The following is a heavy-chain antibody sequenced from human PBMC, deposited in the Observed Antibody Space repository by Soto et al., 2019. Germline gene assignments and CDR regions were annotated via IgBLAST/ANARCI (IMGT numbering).Heavy chain of an antibody. CDR3: ARGYRSGPGPYYFDY. D-gene: IGHD6-19*01. Sequence: PVGSLRMSCAASGFTVSSNYMSWVRQAPGKGLEWVSVIYSGGSTYYADSVKGRFTISRENSKNTLYLQMNSLRAEDTAVYYCARGYRSGPGPYYFDYWGQGTLVTVSA. CDR1: GFTVSSNY. CDR2: IYSGGST. V-gene: IGHV3-53*01. J-gene: IGHJ4*02.